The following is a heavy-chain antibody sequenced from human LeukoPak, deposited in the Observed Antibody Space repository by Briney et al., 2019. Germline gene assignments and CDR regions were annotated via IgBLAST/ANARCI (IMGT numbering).Heavy chain of an antibody. J-gene: IGHJ4*02. Sequence: SETLSLTCTVSGVSISSYYWSWIRQPPGKGLEWIGYIYYSGSTNYNPSLKSRVTISVDTSKNQFSLKLSSVTAADTAVYYCARTNSDSSGYYRLFDYWGQGTLVTVSS. V-gene: IGHV4-59*08. CDR2: IYYSGST. CDR3: ARTNSDSSGYYRLFDY. D-gene: IGHD3-22*01. CDR1: GVSISSYY.